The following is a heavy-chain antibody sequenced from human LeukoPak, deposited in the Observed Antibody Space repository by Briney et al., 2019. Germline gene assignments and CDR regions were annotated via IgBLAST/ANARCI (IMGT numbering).Heavy chain of an antibody. CDR2: INPNSGGT. J-gene: IGHJ4*02. D-gene: IGHD2-2*01. CDR3: ARAPGVPADPFDY. Sequence: GASVKVSCKASGYTFTGYYMHWVRQAPGQGLEWMGWINPNSGGTNSAQKFQGRVTMTKDTSISTAYMELSSLRSDDTAVYYCARAPGVPADPFDYWGQGTLVTVSS. CDR1: GYTFTGYY. V-gene: IGHV1-2*02.